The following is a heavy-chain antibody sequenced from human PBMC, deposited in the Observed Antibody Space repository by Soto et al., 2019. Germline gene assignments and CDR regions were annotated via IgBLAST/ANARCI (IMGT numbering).Heavy chain of an antibody. CDR3: ARQGSRTVTTYVDYYYYGMDV. Sequence: GESLKISCKGVEYSFTNYWISWVRQMPGKGLEWMGRIDPSDSNINYNPSFQGHVSISADKSISTAYLQWSSLKASDTAMYYCARQGSRTVTTYVDYYYYGMDVWGQGTTVTVSS. CDR1: EYSFTNYW. CDR2: IDPSDSNI. V-gene: IGHV5-10-1*01. D-gene: IGHD4-17*01. J-gene: IGHJ6*02.